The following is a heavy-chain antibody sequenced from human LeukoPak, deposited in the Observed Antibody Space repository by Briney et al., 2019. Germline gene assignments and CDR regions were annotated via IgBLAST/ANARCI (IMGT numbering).Heavy chain of an antibody. V-gene: IGHV3-64*01. Sequence: PGGSLRLSCAASGFTLSSYSMHWVRQAPGKGLEFVSAISRNVRNTYYGNSVKGRFTISRDISKNTLHLQMGSVSPEDMAVYYCARVDSGSACASWGQGILVTVSS. J-gene: IGHJ1*01. CDR3: ARVDSGSACAS. D-gene: IGHD6-19*01. CDR1: GFTLSSYS. CDR2: ISRNVRNT.